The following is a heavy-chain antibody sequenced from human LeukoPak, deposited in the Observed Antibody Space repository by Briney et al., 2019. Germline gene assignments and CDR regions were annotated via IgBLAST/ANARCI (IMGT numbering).Heavy chain of an antibody. V-gene: IGHV1-24*01. D-gene: IGHD1-26*01. CDR1: GYTLTELS. CDR2: FDPEDGET. CDR3: ATGPRYGELSNFSGFVY. J-gene: IGHJ4*02. Sequence: GASVKVSCKVSGYTLTELSMHWVRQAPGKGLEWMGGFDPEDGETIYAQKFQGRVTMTEDTSTDTAYMELSSLRSEDTAVYYCATGPRYGELSNFSGFVYWGQGTLVTVSS.